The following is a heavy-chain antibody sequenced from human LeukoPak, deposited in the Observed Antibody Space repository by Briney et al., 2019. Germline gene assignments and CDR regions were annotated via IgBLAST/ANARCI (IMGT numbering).Heavy chain of an antibody. D-gene: IGHD5-12*01. CDR1: GFNFRDHW. J-gene: IGHJ4*02. CDR2: IKEDGSDK. V-gene: IGHV3-7*02. CDR3: ARGDRGYAESLY. Sequence: PGGSLRLSCAASGFNFRDHWMSWVRQAPGKGLEWVANIKEDGSDKAYVDSVKGRFTISRDNAKNSLYLRLDSLRADDTAVYYCARGDRGYAESLYWGQGTLVVVSA.